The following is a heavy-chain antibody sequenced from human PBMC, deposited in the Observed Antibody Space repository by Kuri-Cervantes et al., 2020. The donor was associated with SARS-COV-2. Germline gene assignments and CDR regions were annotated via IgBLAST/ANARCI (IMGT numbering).Heavy chain of an antibody. Sequence: SETLSLTCTVSGGSISSGGYYWSWIRQPPGKGLEWIGYIYHSGSTYYNPSLKSRVTISVDTSKNQFSLKLSSVTAADTAVYYCARLGSGGSYYFDYWGQGALVTVSS. CDR1: GGSISSGGYY. J-gene: IGHJ4*02. D-gene: IGHD1-26*01. V-gene: IGHV4-30-2*01. CDR3: ARLGSGGSYYFDY. CDR2: IYHSGST.